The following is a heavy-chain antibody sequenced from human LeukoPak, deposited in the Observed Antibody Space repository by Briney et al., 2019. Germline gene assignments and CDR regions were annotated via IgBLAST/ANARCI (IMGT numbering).Heavy chain of an antibody. V-gene: IGHV3-48*01. J-gene: IGHJ4*02. D-gene: IGHD1-26*01. Sequence: GGSLRLSCAASGFTFSSYEVNWVRQAPGKVLEWVSYISSSSSTIYYADSVKGRFTISRDNAKNSLYLQMNSLRAEDTAVYYYARASVPLGATNYWGQGTLVTVSS. CDR1: GFTFSSYE. CDR3: ARASVPLGATNY. CDR2: ISSSSSTI.